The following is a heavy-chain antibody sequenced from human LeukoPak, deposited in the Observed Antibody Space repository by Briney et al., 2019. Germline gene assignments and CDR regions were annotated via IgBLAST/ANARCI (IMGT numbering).Heavy chain of an antibody. CDR2: IYHSGST. CDR1: GYSISSGYY. J-gene: IGHJ6*03. D-gene: IGHD3-3*01. CDR3: ARVEYYDFWSGYFRPSTKYYYYYMDV. Sequence: PSETLSLTCTVSGYSISSGYYGGWIRQPPGKGLEWIGSIYHSGSTYYNPSLKSRVTISVDTSKNQFSLKLSSVTAADTAVYYCARVEYYDFWSGYFRPSTKYYYYYMDVWGKGTTVTVSS. V-gene: IGHV4-38-2*02.